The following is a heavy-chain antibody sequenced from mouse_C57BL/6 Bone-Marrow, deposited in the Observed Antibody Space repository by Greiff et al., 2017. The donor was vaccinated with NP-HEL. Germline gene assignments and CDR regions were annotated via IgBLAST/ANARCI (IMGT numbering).Heavy chain of an antibody. V-gene: IGHV1-26*01. CDR1: GYTFTDYY. CDR2: INPNNGGT. Sequence: EVQLQQSGPELVKPGASVKISCKASGYTFTDYYMNWVKQSHGKSLEWIGDINPNNGGTSYNQKFKGKATLTVDKSSSTAYMELRSLTSEDSAVYYCARGVVTPYYAMDYWGQGTSVTVSS. CDR3: ARGVVTPYYAMDY. J-gene: IGHJ4*01. D-gene: IGHD2-5*01.